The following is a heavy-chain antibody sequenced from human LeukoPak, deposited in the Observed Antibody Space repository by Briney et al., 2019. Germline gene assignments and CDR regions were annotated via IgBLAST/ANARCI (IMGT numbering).Heavy chain of an antibody. CDR3: AKDRGLISDY. V-gene: IGHV3-53*01. CDR1: GFTVSSNY. J-gene: IGHJ4*02. Sequence: PGGSLRLSCAASGFTVSSNYMSWVRQAPGKGLEWVSVIYSGGSTYYADSVRGRFTISRDNSRNTLYVQMNSLRVEDTAVYYCAKDRGLISDYWGQGTLVTVSS. CDR2: IYSGGST. D-gene: IGHD3-16*01.